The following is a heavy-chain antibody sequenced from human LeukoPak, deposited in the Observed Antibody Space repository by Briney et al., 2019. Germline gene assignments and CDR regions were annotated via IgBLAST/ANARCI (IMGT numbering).Heavy chain of an antibody. CDR2: ISGSGGST. CDR1: GFTFSSYA. J-gene: IGHJ4*02. V-gene: IGHV3-23*01. D-gene: IGHD2-21*02. CDR3: AKLMVVTWPADY. Sequence: HAGGSLRLSCAASGFTFSSYAMSWVRQAPGKGLEWVSAISGSGGSTYYADSVKGRFTISRDNSKNTLYLQMNSLRAEDTAVYYCAKLMVVTWPADYWGQGTLVTVSS.